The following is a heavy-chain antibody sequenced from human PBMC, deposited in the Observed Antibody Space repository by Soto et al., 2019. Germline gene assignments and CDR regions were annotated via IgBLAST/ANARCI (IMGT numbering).Heavy chain of an antibody. V-gene: IGHV1-69*06. Sequence: QVQLVQSGAAVKKPGSSVKVSCKASGDTFSSYAISWVRQAPGPGLEWMGGIIPIFGTANYAQKFQGRVTITADKSTSTAYMELSSLRSEDTAVYYCASEWEHSSSSGGGYYYYYSMDVWGQGTTVTVSS. D-gene: IGHD6-6*01. J-gene: IGHJ6*02. CDR1: GDTFSSYA. CDR2: IIPIFGTA. CDR3: ASEWEHSSSSGGGYYYYYSMDV.